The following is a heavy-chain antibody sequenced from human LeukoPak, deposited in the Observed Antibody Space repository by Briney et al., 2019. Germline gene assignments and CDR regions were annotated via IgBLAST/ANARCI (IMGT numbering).Heavy chain of an antibody. CDR3: ARQGVYFYDSSGYY. CDR2: INHSGST. CDR1: GGSFSGYY. D-gene: IGHD3-22*01. J-gene: IGHJ4*02. V-gene: IGHV4-34*01. Sequence: SETLSLTCAVHGGSFSGYYWSWIRQPPGKGLEWIGEINHSGSTNYNPSLKSRVTISVDKSKNQFSRKLSSVAAADTPVLYCARQGVYFYDSSGYYWGQGTLVTVSS.